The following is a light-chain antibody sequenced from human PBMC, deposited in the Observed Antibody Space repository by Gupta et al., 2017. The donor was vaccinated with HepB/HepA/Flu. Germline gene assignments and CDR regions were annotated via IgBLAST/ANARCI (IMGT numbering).Light chain of an antibody. CDR1: QNIRIS. J-gene: IGKJ2*04. Sequence: DIRMTQSPSSLSASVGDTVSITCRASQNIRISLNWYQQKPGKAPKLLMYSASSLQSGVSSMFSGSGSGTDFTLTINELQPEDFATYYCQQTYNAPGSFGQGTKLEIK. V-gene: IGKV1-39*01. CDR3: QQTYNAPGS. CDR2: SAS.